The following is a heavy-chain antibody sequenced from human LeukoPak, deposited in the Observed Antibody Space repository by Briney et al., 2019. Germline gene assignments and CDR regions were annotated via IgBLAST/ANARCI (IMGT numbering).Heavy chain of an antibody. CDR1: GGSISSYY. CDR2: INHSGST. D-gene: IGHD6-13*01. CDR3: ARGYSSSWYGFSSGSWLDP. J-gene: IGHJ5*02. V-gene: IGHV4-34*01. Sequence: SETLSLTCTVSGGSISSYYWSWIRQPPGKGLEWIGAINHSGSTTYNTSLKSRVTTSVDTSKNQFSLKLSSVTAADTAVYYCARGYSSSWYGFSSGSWLDPWGQGTLITVSS.